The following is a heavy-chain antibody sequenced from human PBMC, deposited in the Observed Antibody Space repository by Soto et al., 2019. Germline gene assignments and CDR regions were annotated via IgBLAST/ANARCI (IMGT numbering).Heavy chain of an antibody. CDR3: ARGVVRRVIIQYPSFFEY. CDR1: GGSISRFY. D-gene: IGHD3-10*01. J-gene: IGHJ4*02. V-gene: IGHV4-34*01. Sequence: SETLSLTCAVYGGSISRFYWSCILQPTGKRPEWIGEINDSGSTNYNPSLKSRVTMSVDTSKNQFSLKVRSVTAADTAVYYCARGVVRRVIIQYPSFFEYWALGTSVTVSS. CDR2: INDSGST.